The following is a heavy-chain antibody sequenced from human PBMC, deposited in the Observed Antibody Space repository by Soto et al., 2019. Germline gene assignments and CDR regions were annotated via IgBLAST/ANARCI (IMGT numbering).Heavy chain of an antibody. Sequence: QVQLQQWGAGLLKPSETLSLTCAVYGGFVSSGSYYWSWIRQPPGKGLEWIGEMSHSGGTHFNPSLKRRVTISVDTSKNQCSLKMSSVTAADTALYYCARVGRGNATSVVDAFDIWGPGTMVTVSS. CDR3: ARVGRGNATSVVDAFDI. CDR1: GGFVSSGSYY. D-gene: IGHD3-16*01. V-gene: IGHV4-34*01. J-gene: IGHJ3*02. CDR2: MSHSGGT.